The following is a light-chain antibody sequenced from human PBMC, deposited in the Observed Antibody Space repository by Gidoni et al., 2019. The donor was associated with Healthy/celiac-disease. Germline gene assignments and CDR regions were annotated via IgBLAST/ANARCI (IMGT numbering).Light chain of an antibody. CDR1: QSISSR. J-gene: IGKJ2*01. V-gene: IGKV1-5*01. CDR2: DAV. CDR3: QQYNSYPYT. Sequence: DIQMTKSPSTLSASVGDRATIPCRASQSISSRLAWYQQKPGKAPKLLIYDAVSVESGVPSRFSGSGSGTELTLTISSLQPDDFATYYCQQYNSYPYTFGQXTKLEIK.